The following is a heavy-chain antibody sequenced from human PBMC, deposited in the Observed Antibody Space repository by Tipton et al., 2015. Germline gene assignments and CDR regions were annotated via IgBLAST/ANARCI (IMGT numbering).Heavy chain of an antibody. D-gene: IGHD5-24*01. CDR1: GGSIGSHF. CDR3: ARDLEHGMDV. V-gene: IGHV4-59*11. J-gene: IGHJ6*02. CDR2: ISYSGST. Sequence: TLSLTCTVSGGSIGSHFWSWIRQPPGKGLEWIGYISYSGSTHYNPSFKSRVAISVDTSKNQFSLTLNSVTAADTAVYYCARDLEHGMDVWGQGTTVTVSS.